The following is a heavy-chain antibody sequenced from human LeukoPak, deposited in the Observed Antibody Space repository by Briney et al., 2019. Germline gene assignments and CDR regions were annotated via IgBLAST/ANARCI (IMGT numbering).Heavy chain of an antibody. Sequence: ASVKVSCKASGYTFTSYDINWVRQATGQGLEWMGWMNPNSGNTGYAQKFQGRVTITRNTSISTAYMGLSSLRSEDTAVYYCARAQGYSGSPLDAFDIWGQGTMVTVSS. V-gene: IGHV1-8*03. J-gene: IGHJ3*02. CDR1: GYTFTSYD. CDR3: ARAQGYSGSPLDAFDI. CDR2: MNPNSGNT. D-gene: IGHD1-26*01.